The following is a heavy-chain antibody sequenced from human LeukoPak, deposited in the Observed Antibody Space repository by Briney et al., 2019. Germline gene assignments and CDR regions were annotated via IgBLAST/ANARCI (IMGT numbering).Heavy chain of an antibody. Sequence: SETLSLTCAVYGGAFSGYYWSWIRQPPGKGLEWIGEINHSGSTNYNPSLKSRVTISVDTSKNQFSLKLSSVTAADTAVYYCARNGKIRYSGSYHRAKFDYWGQGTLVTVSS. D-gene: IGHD1-26*01. V-gene: IGHV4-34*01. CDR3: ARNGKIRYSGSYHRAKFDY. J-gene: IGHJ4*02. CDR2: INHSGST. CDR1: GGAFSGYY.